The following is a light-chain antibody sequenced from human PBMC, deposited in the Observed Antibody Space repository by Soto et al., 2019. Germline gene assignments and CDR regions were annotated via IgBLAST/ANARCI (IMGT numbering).Light chain of an antibody. CDR1: SSNIGAGYY. J-gene: IGLJ1*01. Sequence: QSALTQPPSVSGAPGQRVTISCTGSSSNIGAGYYVQWYQQLPGTAPKLLIYGNSNRPSGVPDRFNGSKSGTSASLAITGLQAEDEADYYCQSYDSSLSGYVFGTGTKVPVL. CDR2: GNS. V-gene: IGLV1-40*01. CDR3: QSYDSSLSGYV.